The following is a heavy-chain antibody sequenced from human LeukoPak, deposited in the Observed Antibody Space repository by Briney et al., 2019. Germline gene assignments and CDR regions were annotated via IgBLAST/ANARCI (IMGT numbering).Heavy chain of an antibody. Sequence: GASVKVSCKASGYTFTSYGISWVRQAPGQGLEWMGWISAYNGNTNYAQKLQGRVTMTTDTSTSTAYMELRSLRSDGTAVYYCARVANYYDSSGYGSDAFDIWGQGTMVTVSS. CDR3: ARVANYYDSSGYGSDAFDI. CDR2: ISAYNGNT. D-gene: IGHD3-22*01. CDR1: GYTFTSYG. J-gene: IGHJ3*02. V-gene: IGHV1-18*01.